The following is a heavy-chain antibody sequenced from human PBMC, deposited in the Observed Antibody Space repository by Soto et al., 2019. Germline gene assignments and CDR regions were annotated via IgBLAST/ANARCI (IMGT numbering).Heavy chain of an antibody. V-gene: IGHV4-39*03. CDR1: GGSIVNTHSY. Sequence: SETLSLTCTVSGGSIVNTHSYWAWIRHSPGKGLERIGNIHYSGSTYYMPSLRSRVTLSVDTSKNQFTLRLTSVTAADTAVYFCATESGSTYGYFDYWGEGAQGT. CDR3: ATESGSTYGYFDY. CDR2: IHYSGST. J-gene: IGHJ4*02. D-gene: IGHD4-17*01.